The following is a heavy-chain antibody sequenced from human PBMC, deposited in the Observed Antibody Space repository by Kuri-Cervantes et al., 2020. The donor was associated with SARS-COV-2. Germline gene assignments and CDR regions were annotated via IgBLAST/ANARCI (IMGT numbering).Heavy chain of an antibody. CDR2: LDTSGTT. J-gene: IGHJ2*01. V-gene: IGHV4-61*09. D-gene: IGHD3-22*01. CDR1: GVSVSHGTYS. Sequence: SCAVSGVSVSHGTYSWSWIRQPAGKGLEWIGHLDTSGTTTYSPSLKSRVTISLDTSKNHVSLRLTSVTAADTAVYYCARLTSADWVITIADWYFDLWGRGTLVTVSS. CDR3: ARLTSADWVITIADWYFDL.